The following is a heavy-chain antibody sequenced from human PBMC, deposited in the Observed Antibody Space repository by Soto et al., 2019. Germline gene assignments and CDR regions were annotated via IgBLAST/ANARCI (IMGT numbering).Heavy chain of an antibody. Sequence: GGSLRLACAASGFTFSMYWMHWVRQVPGKGPEWVSRINDDGISTNYADSVKGRFTISRDNAKNTLYLQMNALRVEDTAVYYCTRGPRSTSTGTGAFWGPGTLVTGS. D-gene: IGHD1-1*01. J-gene: IGHJ4*02. CDR3: TRGPRSTSTGTGAF. V-gene: IGHV3-74*01. CDR2: INDDGIST. CDR1: GFTFSMYW.